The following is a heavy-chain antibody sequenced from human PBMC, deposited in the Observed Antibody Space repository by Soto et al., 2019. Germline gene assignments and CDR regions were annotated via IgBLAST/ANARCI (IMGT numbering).Heavy chain of an antibody. CDR1: GGSFSDYY. D-gene: IGHD3-16*01. CDR2: INHSGSI. V-gene: IGHV4-34*01. CDR3: ARDPRGNDAFDV. Sequence: SETLSLTCAVYGGSFSDYYWTWIRQSPGKGLEWIGEINHSGSINYNPSLKSRVTISVDTSKNQFSLQLSSVTAADTAVYYCARDPRGNDAFDVWGQGTMVTVSS. J-gene: IGHJ3*01.